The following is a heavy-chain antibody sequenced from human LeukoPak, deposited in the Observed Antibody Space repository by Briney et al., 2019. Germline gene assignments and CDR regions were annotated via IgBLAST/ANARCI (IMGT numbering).Heavy chain of an antibody. J-gene: IGHJ4*02. CDR3: ARASVAGKTFDY. CDR1: GGTFSSYA. Sequence: GASVKVSCKASGGTFSSYAISWVRQAPGQGLEWMGRIIPILGIANYAQKFQGRVTITADKSTSTAYMELSSLRAEDTAVYYCARASVAGKTFDYWGQGTLVTVSS. D-gene: IGHD6-19*01. V-gene: IGHV1-69*04. CDR2: IIPILGIA.